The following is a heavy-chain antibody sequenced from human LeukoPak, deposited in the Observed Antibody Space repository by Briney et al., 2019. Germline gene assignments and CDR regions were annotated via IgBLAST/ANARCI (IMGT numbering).Heavy chain of an antibody. Sequence: GGSLRLSCAASGFTFSSYAMSWVRQAPGKGLEWVSAISGSGGSTYYADSVKGRFTISRDNSKNTLYLQMNSLRAEDTAVYYCARERASGYSYGPVDYWGQGTLVTVSS. D-gene: IGHD5-18*01. CDR2: ISGSGGST. CDR1: GFTFSSYA. V-gene: IGHV3-23*01. J-gene: IGHJ4*02. CDR3: ARERASGYSYGPVDY.